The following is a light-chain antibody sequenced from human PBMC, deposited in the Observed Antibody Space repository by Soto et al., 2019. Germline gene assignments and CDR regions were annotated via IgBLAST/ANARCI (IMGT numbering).Light chain of an antibody. CDR1: QSVNNN. CDR3: HQYNGWWLLS. V-gene: IGKV3-15*01. CDR2: GAS. J-gene: IGKJ4*01. Sequence: EIVMTQSPATLSVSPGDRATLSCRACQSVNNNLAWYQQKPGQAPRLLIYGASTRATGVPARFSGSGSGTEFTLIISSLQSEDFAVYYCHQYNGWWLLSFGLGPEVEI.